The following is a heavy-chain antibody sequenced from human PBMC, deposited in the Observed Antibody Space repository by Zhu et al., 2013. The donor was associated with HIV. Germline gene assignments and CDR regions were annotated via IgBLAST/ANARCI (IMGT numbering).Heavy chain of an antibody. Sequence: QVQLVQSGAEVKKPGASVKVSCKSSGYSFTGYDINWVRQAAGRGLEWLGWMNPKSGNTGYAQRFQGRVTMTRNISTSVAYMELSGLRSEDTAVYYCARDGAGYQVPQGYNYYYMDVWGKGTTVTVSS. CDR2: MNPKSGNT. J-gene: IGHJ6*03. V-gene: IGHV1-8*01. CDR3: ARDGAGYQVPQGYNYYYMDV. CDR1: GYSFTGYD. D-gene: IGHD2-2*01.